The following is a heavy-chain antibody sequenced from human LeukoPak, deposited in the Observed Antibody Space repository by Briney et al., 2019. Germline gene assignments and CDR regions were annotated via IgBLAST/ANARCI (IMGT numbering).Heavy chain of an antibody. CDR2: ISSNGGST. CDR1: GFTFSSYA. J-gene: IGHJ4*02. D-gene: IGHD2-15*01. Sequence: PGGSLRLCCSASGFTFSSYAMHWVRQAPGKGLEYVSAISSNGGSTYYADSVKGRFTISRDNSKNTLYLQMSSLRAEDTAVYYCVKSGFVVVVAATPTINYFDYWGQGTLVTVSS. CDR3: VKSGFVVVVAATPTINYFDY. V-gene: IGHV3-64D*06.